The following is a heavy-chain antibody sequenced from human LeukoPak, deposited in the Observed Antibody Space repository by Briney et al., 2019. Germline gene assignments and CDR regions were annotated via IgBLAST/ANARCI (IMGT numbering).Heavy chain of an antibody. CDR3: ARFIGGGVPPAVSYYFDY. J-gene: IGHJ4*02. CDR1: GGTFSSYA. CDR2: IIPILGIA. V-gene: IGHV1-69*04. D-gene: IGHD3-16*01. Sequence: EASVKVSCKASGGTFSSYAISWVRQAPGQGLEWMGRIIPILGIANYAQKFQGRVTITADKSTSTAYMELSSLRSEDTAVYYCARFIGGGVPPAVSYYFDYWGQGTLVTVSS.